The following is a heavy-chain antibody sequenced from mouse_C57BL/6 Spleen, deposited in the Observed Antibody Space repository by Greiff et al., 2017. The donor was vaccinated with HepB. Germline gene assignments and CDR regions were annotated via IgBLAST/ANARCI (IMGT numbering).Heavy chain of an antibody. CDR3: ARRDYDYFDY. Sequence: VQLPQSGAELVRPGTSVKVSCKASGYAFTNYLLEWVKQRPGQGLEWIGVINPGSGGTNYNETFKGKATLTADKSSSTAYMQLSSLTAEDSAVYFCARRDYDYFDYWGQGTTLTVAS. V-gene: IGHV1-54*01. D-gene: IGHD2-4*01. CDR1: GYAFTNYL. J-gene: IGHJ2*01. CDR2: INPGSGGT.